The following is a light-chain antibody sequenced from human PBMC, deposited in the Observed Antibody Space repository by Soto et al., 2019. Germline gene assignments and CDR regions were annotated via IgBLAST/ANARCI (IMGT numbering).Light chain of an antibody. CDR3: QHYGKSPHLFT. V-gene: IGKV3-20*01. J-gene: IGKJ3*01. CDR2: AAS. CDR1: QSLSIGS. Sequence: EIVLTQSPDTLSLSPGERATLFCRASQSLSIGSLAWYQQKPGQAPRLLIYAASNRATGIPDKFIGSGSGSDFSLTITRLEPEDSAMYYCQHYGKSPHLFTFGPGTKVDIK.